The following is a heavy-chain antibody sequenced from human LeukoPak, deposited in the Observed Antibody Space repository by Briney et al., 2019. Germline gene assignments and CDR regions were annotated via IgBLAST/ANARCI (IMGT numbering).Heavy chain of an antibody. V-gene: IGHV4-59*01. CDR1: GGSISSYY. J-gene: IGHJ6*02. CDR3: AREEGHLYYYYGMDV. Sequence: SETLSLTCTVSGGSISSYYWSWIRQPPGKGLEWIGCIYYSGSTNYNPSLKSRVTISVDTSKNQFSLKLSSVTAADTAVYYCAREEGHLYYYYGMDVWGQGTTVTVSS. CDR2: IYYSGST.